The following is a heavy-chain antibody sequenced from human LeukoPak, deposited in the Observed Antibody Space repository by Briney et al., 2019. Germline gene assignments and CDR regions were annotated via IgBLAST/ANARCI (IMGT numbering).Heavy chain of an antibody. J-gene: IGHJ3*02. D-gene: IGHD5-12*01. CDR2: IDNDGTDT. CDR1: GFTFNSYC. V-gene: IGHV3-74*01. CDR3: ARGGFSHGFDI. Sequence: GGSLRLSCGASGFTFNSYCFHWVRQAPGKGLVWVSRIDNDGTDTIYADSVKGRFAISRDNAKNTLYLQMDSLRAEDTAVYYCARGGFSHGFDIWGQGTMVTVSS.